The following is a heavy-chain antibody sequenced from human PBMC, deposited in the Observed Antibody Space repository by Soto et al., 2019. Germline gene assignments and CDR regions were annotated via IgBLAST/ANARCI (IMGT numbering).Heavy chain of an antibody. J-gene: IGHJ6*02. V-gene: IGHV4-31*03. CDR2: IYYSGST. Sequence: QVQLQESGPGLVKPSQTLSLTCTVSGGSISSGGYYWSWIRQHPGQGLEWIGYIYYSGSTYYNPSLKSRVTISVDASKNQFSLKLSSVTAADTAVYYCARDRIEMATNYYYGMDVWGQGTTVTVSS. CDR3: ARDRIEMATNYYYGMDV. D-gene: IGHD5-12*01. CDR1: GGSISSGGYY.